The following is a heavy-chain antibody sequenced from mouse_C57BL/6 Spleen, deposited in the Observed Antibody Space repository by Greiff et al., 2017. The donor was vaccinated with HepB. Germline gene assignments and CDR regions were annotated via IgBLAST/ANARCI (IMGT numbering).Heavy chain of an antibody. Sequence: QVQLKQPGAELVMPGASVKLSCKASGYTFTSYWMHWVKQRPGQGLEWIGEIDPSDSYTNYNQKFKGKSTWTVDKSSSTAYMQLSSLTSEDSAVYYCARGYYGSSYGFAYWGQGTLVTVSA. V-gene: IGHV1-69*01. J-gene: IGHJ3*01. D-gene: IGHD1-1*01. CDR2: IDPSDSYT. CDR1: GYTFTSYW. CDR3: ARGYYGSSYGFAY.